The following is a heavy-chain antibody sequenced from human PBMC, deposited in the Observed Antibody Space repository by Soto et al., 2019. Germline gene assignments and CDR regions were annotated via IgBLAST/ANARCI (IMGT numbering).Heavy chain of an antibody. J-gene: IGHJ6*02. V-gene: IGHV1-2*04. Sequence: ASVKVSCKASGYSFTDYHIHWVRQAPGQGLEWLGRINPKSGGTSTAQKFQGWVTMTRDRSISTVYMELTRLRSDDTAVYFCARGHSTDCSNGVCSFFYNHEFGVCRQGTTFT. CDR2: INPKSGGT. CDR1: GYSFTDYH. D-gene: IGHD2-8*01. CDR3: ARGHSTDCSNGVCSFFYNHEFGV.